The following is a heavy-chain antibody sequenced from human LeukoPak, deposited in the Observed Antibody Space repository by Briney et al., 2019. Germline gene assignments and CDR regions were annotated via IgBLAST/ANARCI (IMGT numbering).Heavy chain of an antibody. CDR2: ISGSGGST. CDR3: AKTLADSSGYYCQSDY. D-gene: IGHD3-22*01. Sequence: PGGSLRLSCAASGFTFSSYAMSWVRQAPGKGLEWVSAISGSGGSTYYADSVKGRFTISRDNSKNTLYLQMNSLRAEDTAVYYCAKTLADSSGYYCQSDYWGQGTLVTVSS. J-gene: IGHJ4*02. V-gene: IGHV3-23*01. CDR1: GFTFSSYA.